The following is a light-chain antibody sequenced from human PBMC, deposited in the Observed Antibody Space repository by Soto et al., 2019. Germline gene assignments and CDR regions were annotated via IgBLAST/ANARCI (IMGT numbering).Light chain of an antibody. CDR1: KLGDKY. J-gene: IGLJ2*01. Sequence: SYELTQPPSVSVSPGQTASITCSGDKLGDKYACWYQQKPGQSPVLLIYQDSKRPSGIPERFSGSNSGNTATLTISGTQAMDEADYYCQAWDTFIGVFGGGTKPPS. V-gene: IGLV3-1*01. CDR2: QDS. CDR3: QAWDTFIGV.